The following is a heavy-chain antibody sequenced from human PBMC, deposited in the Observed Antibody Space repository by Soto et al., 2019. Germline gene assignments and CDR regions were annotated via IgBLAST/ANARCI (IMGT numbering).Heavy chain of an antibody. J-gene: IGHJ6*02. Sequence: GASVKVSCKASGYTFTGYYIHWVRQAPGQGLEWMGWINPNSGGTNYAQKFQDRVTMTRDTSISTAYMELSRLRSDDSAVYYCARDRVDYSSFHYGMDVWGQGTTVTV. V-gene: IGHV1-2*02. CDR3: ARDRVDYSSFHYGMDV. CDR2: INPNSGGT. CDR1: GYTFTGYY. D-gene: IGHD6-6*01.